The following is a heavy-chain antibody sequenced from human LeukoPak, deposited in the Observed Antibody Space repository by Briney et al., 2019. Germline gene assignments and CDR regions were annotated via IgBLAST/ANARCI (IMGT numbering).Heavy chain of an antibody. D-gene: IGHD3-10*01. J-gene: IGHJ5*02. CDR2: ISGSGGST. V-gene: IGHV3-23*01. Sequence: GGSLRLSCAASGFTFSSYAMSWVRQAPGKGLEWVSGISGSGGSTYYADSVKGRFTISRDNSKNTLYLQMNSLRAEDTAVYYCARSGYYGSGVYNWVDPWGQGTLVTVSS. CDR1: GFTFSSYA. CDR3: ARSGYYGSGVYNWVDP.